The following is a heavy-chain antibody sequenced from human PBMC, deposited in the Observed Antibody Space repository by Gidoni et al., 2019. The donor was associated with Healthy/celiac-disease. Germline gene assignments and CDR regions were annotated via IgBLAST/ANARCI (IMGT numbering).Heavy chain of an antibody. D-gene: IGHD4-17*01. J-gene: IGHJ6*02. CDR2: IYYSGST. CDR1: GGSTSSGGYY. V-gene: IGHV4-31*03. Sequence: QLQLQEAAPGLVQPSQPLSLTRTVLGGSTSSGGYYWSWIRQHPGKGLEWRGYIYYSGSTYYNTSLKSRVTISVETSKNQFSLKLSSVTAADTAVYYCAREEGWAVTTSGGMDVWGQGTTVTVSS. CDR3: AREEGWAVTTSGGMDV.